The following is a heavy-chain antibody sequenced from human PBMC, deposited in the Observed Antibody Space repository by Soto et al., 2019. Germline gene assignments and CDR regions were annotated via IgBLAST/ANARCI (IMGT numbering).Heavy chain of an antibody. D-gene: IGHD3-22*01. CDR2: ISYDGSIK. V-gene: IGHV3-30-3*01. Sequence: GRSLRVCCAASGFTFRSFALHGVRQAPGKGLEWVAVISYDGSIKYYADSVKGRFTISRDNAKKTLSLQMTSLRRDHTAVYYCATNPPSVVVVGKFDPWSEG. J-gene: IGHJ5*02. CDR3: ATNPPSVVVVGKFDP. CDR1: GFTFRSFA.